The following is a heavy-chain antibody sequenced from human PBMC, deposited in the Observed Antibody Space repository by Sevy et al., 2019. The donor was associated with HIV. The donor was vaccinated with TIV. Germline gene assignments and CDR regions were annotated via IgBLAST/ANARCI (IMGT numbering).Heavy chain of an antibody. Sequence: GGSLRLSCTTSGFTFGDYAMSWVRQAPGEGLDWVGLIRSKTFVGTTEYAATLKGRFSISRDDSKNIAYLQMNSLKNEDTAVYYCTRIRGTISPLYYFGMDVWGQGTTVTVSS. D-gene: IGHD3-10*01. V-gene: IGHV3-49*04. CDR2: IRSKTFVGTT. CDR3: TRIRGTISPLYYFGMDV. CDR1: GFTFGDYA. J-gene: IGHJ6*02.